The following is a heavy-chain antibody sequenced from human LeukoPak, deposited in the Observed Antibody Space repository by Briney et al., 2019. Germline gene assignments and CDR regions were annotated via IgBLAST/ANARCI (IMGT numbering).Heavy chain of an antibody. CDR2: INWNGGGT. V-gene: IGHV3-20*04. Sequence: GGCLRLSCAASGFTFDDYGMSWVGQAPGKGVEWVSGINWNGGGTVYADSVKGRFTSSRENAKTSLYLQMNSLKAEDTALYYCARGPLQTIPTSKIVVYYYPFDYWGQGTLVTVSS. J-gene: IGHJ4*02. CDR3: ARGPLQTIPTSKIVVYYYPFDY. D-gene: IGHD3-22*01. CDR1: GFTFDDYG.